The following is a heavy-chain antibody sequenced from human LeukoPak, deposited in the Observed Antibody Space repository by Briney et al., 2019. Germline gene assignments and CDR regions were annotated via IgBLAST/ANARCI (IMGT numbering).Heavy chain of an antibody. CDR3: AKDRLVISSTWCDP. D-gene: IGHD3-9*01. J-gene: IGHJ5*02. CDR2: ISYDGSTK. Sequence: SGGSLRLSCAASGFTFSSYGMNWVRQAPGKGLEWVADISYDGSTKYYADSVKGRFTISRDNSNDTLGLQMNSLRAEDTAVYYWAKDRLVISSTWCDPWGQGTLVTVSS. V-gene: IGHV3-30*18. CDR1: GFTFSSYG.